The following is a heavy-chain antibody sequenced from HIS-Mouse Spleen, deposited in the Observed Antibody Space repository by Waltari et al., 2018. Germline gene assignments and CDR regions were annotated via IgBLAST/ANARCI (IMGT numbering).Heavy chain of an antibody. CDR2: IYYSGST. CDR1: GGSISSRRYS. D-gene: IGHD6-13*01. Sequence: QLQLPESGPGLVKPSETLSLTCTVSGGSISSRRYSWGWIRQPPGKGLEWIGSIYYSGSTYYNPSLKSRVTISVDTSKNQFSLKLSSVTAADTAVYYCAREIPYSSSWYDWYFDLWGRGTLVTVSS. CDR3: AREIPYSSSWYDWYFDL. J-gene: IGHJ2*01. V-gene: IGHV4-39*07.